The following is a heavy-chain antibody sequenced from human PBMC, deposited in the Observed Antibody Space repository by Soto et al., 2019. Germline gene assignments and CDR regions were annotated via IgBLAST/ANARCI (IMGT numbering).Heavy chain of an antibody. CDR1: GGSISSYY. Sequence: QVQLQESGPGLVKPSETLSLTCTVSGGSISSYYWSWIRQPPGKGLEWIGYIYYSGSTNYNPSLKSRVTISVDTSKNQFSLKLSSVTAADTAVYYCTREDDYGDYSYWGQGTLVTVSS. V-gene: IGHV4-59*01. J-gene: IGHJ4*02. CDR2: IYYSGST. D-gene: IGHD4-17*01. CDR3: TREDDYGDYSY.